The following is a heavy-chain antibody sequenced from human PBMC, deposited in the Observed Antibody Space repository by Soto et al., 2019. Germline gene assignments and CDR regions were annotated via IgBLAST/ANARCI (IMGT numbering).Heavy chain of an antibody. CDR1: GFSFGHYV. Sequence: PGGSLRLSCAASGFSFGHYVMHWVRQAPGKGLEWVAVISYAGTDTYYTSSVKGRFTISRDNSKNTLYLQMNSLRTEDTAVYFCAKDRAFVGPGRQGYGMDVLGQGTTVTVSS. J-gene: IGHJ6*02. D-gene: IGHD3-10*01. CDR2: ISYAGTDT. CDR3: AKDRAFVGPGRQGYGMDV. V-gene: IGHV3-30*18.